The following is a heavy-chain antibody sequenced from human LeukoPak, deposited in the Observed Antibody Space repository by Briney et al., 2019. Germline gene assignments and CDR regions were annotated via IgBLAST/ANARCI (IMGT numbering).Heavy chain of an antibody. Sequence: PSETLSLTCAVYGGSFSGYYWSWIRQPPGKGLEWIGEINHSGSTNYNPSLKSRVTISVDTSKNQFSLKLSSVTAADTAVYYRARGGTIFGVVIPIRWFDPWGQGTLVTVSS. CDR1: GGSFSGYY. CDR2: INHSGST. D-gene: IGHD3-3*01. V-gene: IGHV4-34*01. CDR3: ARGGTIFGVVIPIRWFDP. J-gene: IGHJ5*02.